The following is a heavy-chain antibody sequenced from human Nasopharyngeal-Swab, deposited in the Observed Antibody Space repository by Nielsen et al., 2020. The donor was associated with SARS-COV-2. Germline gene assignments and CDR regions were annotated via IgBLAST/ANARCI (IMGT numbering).Heavy chain of an antibody. V-gene: IGHV3-48*01. J-gene: IGHJ4*02. CDR1: GFIFSDYS. CDR2: ISSSSSTI. D-gene: IGHD3-22*01. CDR3: ARGGQGTYYYDSSGYYGEYYFDY. Sequence: GESLRLSCAASGFIFSDYSMNWVRQAPGKGLEWVSHISSSSSTIYYADSVKGRFTITRDNAKNSLYLQMDSLRAEDTAVYYCARGGQGTYYYDSSGYYGEYYFDYWGQGTLVTVSS.